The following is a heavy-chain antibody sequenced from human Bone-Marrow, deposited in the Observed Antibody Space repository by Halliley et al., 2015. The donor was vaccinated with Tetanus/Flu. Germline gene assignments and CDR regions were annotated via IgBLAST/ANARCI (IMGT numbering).Heavy chain of an antibody. J-gene: IGHJ2*01. Sequence: GAIKYSPSLKSRLTISVDTSKNQLSLRLTSVSATDTAVYYCARPDIGLLNMRLGGEPIGHFDLWGRGTLVTVSS. V-gene: IGHV4-59*08. CDR3: ARPDIGLLNMRLGGEPIGHFDL. CDR2: GAI. D-gene: IGHD2-15*01.